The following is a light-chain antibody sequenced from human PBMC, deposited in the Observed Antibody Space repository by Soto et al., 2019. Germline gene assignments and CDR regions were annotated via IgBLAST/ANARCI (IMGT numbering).Light chain of an antibody. Sequence: QSVLSQPPSASGSPGQSVTISCTGTSSDVGGHNYVSWYQQHPGKAPKLMIYEVSKRPSGVPDRFSGSKSGNTASLTVSGLQPEDDSNYYCSSYAGSNNVVFGGGTKLTVL. CDR3: SSYAGSNNVV. J-gene: IGLJ2*01. CDR1: SSDVGGHNY. V-gene: IGLV2-8*01. CDR2: EVS.